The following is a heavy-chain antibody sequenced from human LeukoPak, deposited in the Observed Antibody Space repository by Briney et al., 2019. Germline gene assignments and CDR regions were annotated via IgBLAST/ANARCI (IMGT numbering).Heavy chain of an antibody. V-gene: IGHV1-18*01. J-gene: IGHJ4*02. CDR3: ARDCIGCHGFDH. CDR1: GYTFTNYG. CDR2: VSAYGDNT. Sequence: APVKVSCKASGYTFTNYGISWVRQAPGQGLEWMGWVSAYGDNTNYVQKVQGRVTMTTDTSTSTVYMELRSLRSDDTAVYYCARDCIGCHGFDHWGQGTLVTVSS. D-gene: IGHD2-15*01.